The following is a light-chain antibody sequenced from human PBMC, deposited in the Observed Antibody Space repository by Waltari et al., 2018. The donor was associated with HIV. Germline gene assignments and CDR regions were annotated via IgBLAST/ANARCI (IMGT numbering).Light chain of an antibody. CDR1: SASASTSNY. CDR2: DTT. CDR3: LLNVGSGAMV. J-gene: IGLJ3*02. Sequence: QTVVTQEPSFSVSPGETVTLTCGLNSASASTSNYPSWYQQTPGQAPRMLISDTTTRSSGVPDRFSGSILGAKAALTITGAQPDDDSVYYCLLNVGSGAMVFGGGTKLTVL. V-gene: IGLV8-61*01.